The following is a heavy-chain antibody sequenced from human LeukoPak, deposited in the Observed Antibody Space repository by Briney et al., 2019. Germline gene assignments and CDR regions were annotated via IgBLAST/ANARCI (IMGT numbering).Heavy chain of an antibody. CDR1: GVTFSSYD. Sequence: PGGSLRLSCAASGVTFSSYDISWVRQAPGKGLEWVSAISGSGGSTYYADSVKGRFTISRDNSKNTLYRQMNSLRAEDTAVYYCAKSRYTGDYLAYWGQRTLVTVSS. CDR2: ISGSGGST. CDR3: AKSRYTGDYLAY. V-gene: IGHV3-23*01. J-gene: IGHJ4*02. D-gene: IGHD1-14*01.